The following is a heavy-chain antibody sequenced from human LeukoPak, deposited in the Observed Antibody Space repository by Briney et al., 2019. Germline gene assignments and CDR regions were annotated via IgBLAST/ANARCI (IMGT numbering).Heavy chain of an antibody. J-gene: IGHJ4*02. CDR3: ARVPFVVVPAAHYFDY. Sequence: GGSLRPSCAASGFTFSSYSMNRVRQAPGKGLEWVSSISSSSSYIYYADSVKGRFTISRDNAKNSLYLQMNSLRAEDTAVYYCARVPFVVVPAAHYFDYWGQGALVTVSS. CDR1: GFTFSSYS. D-gene: IGHD2-2*01. CDR2: ISSSSSYI. V-gene: IGHV3-21*01.